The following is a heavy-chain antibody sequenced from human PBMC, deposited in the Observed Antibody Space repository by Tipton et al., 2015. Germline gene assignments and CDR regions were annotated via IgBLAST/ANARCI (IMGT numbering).Heavy chain of an antibody. V-gene: IGHV4-39*01. CDR2: IYYSGST. CDR3: ARRVVTTGDDWFDP. Sequence: TLSLTCTVSGGSISSSSYYWGWIRQPPGKGLELIGSIYYSGSTYYNPSLKSRVTISVDTSKNQFSLKLTSVTAADTAVYYCARRVVTTGDDWFDPWGQGTLVTASS. CDR1: GGSISSSSYY. D-gene: IGHD2-21*02. J-gene: IGHJ5*02.